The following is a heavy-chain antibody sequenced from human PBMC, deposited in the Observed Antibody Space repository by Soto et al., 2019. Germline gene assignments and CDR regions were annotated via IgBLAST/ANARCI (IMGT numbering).Heavy chain of an antibody. J-gene: IGHJ4*02. Sequence: EVQLVESGGGLVQPGGSLRLSCAASGFTFSSYSMNWVRQAPGKGLEWVSSISSSSSYIYYADSVKGRFTISRDNAKNSLYLQMHSRRAEDTAVYYCARDQGRGYCSGGSCGSRASDYWGQGTLVTVSS. CDR1: GFTFSSYS. CDR2: ISSSSSYI. CDR3: ARDQGRGYCSGGSCGSRASDY. V-gene: IGHV3-21*01. D-gene: IGHD2-15*01.